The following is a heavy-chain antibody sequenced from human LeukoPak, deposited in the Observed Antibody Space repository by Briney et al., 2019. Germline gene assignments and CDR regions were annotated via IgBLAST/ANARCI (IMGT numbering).Heavy chain of an antibody. J-gene: IGHJ4*02. CDR3: ARDDDSSGADFDY. Sequence: ASVKVFCESSGYIFTYYYMLWVRQAPGQGLEWMGWINPNSGGTNYAQKFQGRVTLTADESTSTAYMELSSLRSEDTAVYYCARDDDSSGADFDYWAREPWSPSPQ. CDR1: GYIFTYYY. D-gene: IGHD3-22*01. V-gene: IGHV1-2*02. CDR2: INPNSGGT.